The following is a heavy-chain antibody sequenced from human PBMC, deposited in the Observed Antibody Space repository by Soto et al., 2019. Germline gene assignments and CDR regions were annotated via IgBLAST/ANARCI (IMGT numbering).Heavy chain of an antibody. CDR2: IYYSGST. CDR1: GGSISSGDYY. D-gene: IGHD3-9*01. CDR3: ARRYGVTGYYNWFDP. J-gene: IGHJ5*02. Sequence: SETLSLTCTVSGGSISSGDYYWSWIRQPPGKGLEWIGYIYYSGSTYYNPSLKSRVTISVDTSKNQFSLKLSSVTAADTAVYYCARRYGVTGYYNWFDPWGQGTLVTVSS. V-gene: IGHV4-30-4*01.